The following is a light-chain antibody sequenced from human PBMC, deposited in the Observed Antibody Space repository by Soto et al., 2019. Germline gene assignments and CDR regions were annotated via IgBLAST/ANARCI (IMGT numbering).Light chain of an antibody. CDR3: AVWDDILNGVV. V-gene: IGLV1-36*01. CDR2: YDD. CDR1: RSNVGNNA. Sequence: QSVLTQPPSVSEAPRQRVTISCSGSRSNVGNNAVNWYQQLPGKAPKLLIYYDDLLPSGVSDRFSGSKSGTSASLAISGLQSEDEADYYCAVWDDILNGVVCGGGTKLTVL. J-gene: IGLJ3*02.